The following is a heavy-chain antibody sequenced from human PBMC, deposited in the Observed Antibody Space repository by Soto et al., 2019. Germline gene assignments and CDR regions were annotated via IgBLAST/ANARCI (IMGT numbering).Heavy chain of an antibody. J-gene: IGHJ4*02. CDR1: GFSFSSQS. V-gene: IGHV3-48*02. D-gene: IGHD2-15*01. CDR3: TSGIAGGIFQY. CDR2: ISGSSSAV. Sequence: EVQLVESGGGLVQPGGSLRISCEASGFSFSSQSMIWVRQAPGKGLEWVSYISGSSSAVYYADSVKGRFTISRDNAKNSLFLQMNSLGDEDTAVYYCTSGIAGGIFQYWGQGTQVTVSS.